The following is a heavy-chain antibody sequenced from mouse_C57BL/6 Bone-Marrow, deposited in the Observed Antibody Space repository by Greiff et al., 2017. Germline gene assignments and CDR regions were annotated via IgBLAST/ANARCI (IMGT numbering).Heavy chain of an antibody. V-gene: IGHV2-9-1*01. D-gene: IGHD2-1*01. Sequence: QVQLKQSGPGLVAPSQSLSITCTVSGFSLTSYAISWVRQPPGKGLEWLGVIWTGGGTNYNSALKSRLSISKDNSKSQVFLKMNSLQTDDTARYYCARKIYYGNYDWYYFDYWGQGTTLTVSS. J-gene: IGHJ2*01. CDR3: ARKIYYGNYDWYYFDY. CDR2: IWTGGGT. CDR1: GFSLTSYA.